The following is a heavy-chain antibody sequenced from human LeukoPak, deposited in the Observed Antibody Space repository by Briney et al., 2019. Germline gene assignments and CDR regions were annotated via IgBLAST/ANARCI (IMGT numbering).Heavy chain of an antibody. D-gene: IGHD6-19*01. V-gene: IGHV3-74*01. CDR2: INSDGSST. J-gene: IGHJ2*01. CDR1: GFTFSSYW. Sequence: GGSLRLSCAASGFTFSSYWMHWVRQAPGKGLVWVSRINSDGSSTSYADSVKGRFTISRDDAKNTLYLQMNSLRAEDTAVYYCARRSREQWLVGPYWYFDLWGRGTLVTVSS. CDR3: ARRSREQWLVGPYWYFDL.